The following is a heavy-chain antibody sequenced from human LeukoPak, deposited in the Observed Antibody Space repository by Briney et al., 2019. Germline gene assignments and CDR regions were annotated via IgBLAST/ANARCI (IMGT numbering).Heavy chain of an antibody. V-gene: IGHV3-23*01. Sequence: GGSLRLSCAASGFTFSSYAMSWVRQAPGKGLERVSAISGSGGSTYYADSVKGRFTISRDNSKNTLYLQMNSLRAEDTAVYYCAKDEDYYDSSGYSGYFDYWGQGTLVTVSS. CDR1: GFTFSSYA. J-gene: IGHJ4*02. D-gene: IGHD3-22*01. CDR2: ISGSGGST. CDR3: AKDEDYYDSSGYSGYFDY.